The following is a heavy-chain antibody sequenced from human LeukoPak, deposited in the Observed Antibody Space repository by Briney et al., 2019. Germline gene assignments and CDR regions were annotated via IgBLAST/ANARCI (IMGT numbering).Heavy chain of an antibody. CDR3: ARAKYGGNLFYWFGP. Sequence: SVKVSCKASGGTFSSYAISWVRQAPGQGLEWMGRIIPIFGTANYAQKFQGRVTITTDESTSTAYMELSSLRSEDTAVYYCARAKYGGNLFYWFGPWGQRTLVTVSS. V-gene: IGHV1-69*05. D-gene: IGHD4/OR15-4a*01. J-gene: IGHJ5*02. CDR2: IIPIFGTA. CDR1: GGTFSSYA.